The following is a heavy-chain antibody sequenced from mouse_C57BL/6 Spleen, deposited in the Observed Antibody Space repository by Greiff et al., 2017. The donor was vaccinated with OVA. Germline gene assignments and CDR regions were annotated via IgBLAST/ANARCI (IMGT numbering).Heavy chain of an antibody. V-gene: IGHV1-22*01. CDR1: GYTFTDYN. Sequence: EVQLQQSGPELVKPGASVKMSCKASGYTFTDYNMHWVKQSHGKSLEWIGYINPNNGGTSYNQKFKGKATLTVNKSSSTAYMELRSLTSEDSAVYYCARTRLRQGDYFDYWGQGTTLTVSS. J-gene: IGHJ2*01. D-gene: IGHD2-4*01. CDR3: ARTRLRQGDYFDY. CDR2: INPNNGGT.